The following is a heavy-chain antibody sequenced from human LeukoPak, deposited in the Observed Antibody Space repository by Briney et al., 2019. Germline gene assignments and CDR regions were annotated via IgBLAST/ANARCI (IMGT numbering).Heavy chain of an antibody. CDR3: ARDGGYYYMDV. CDR1: GFSFSYYN. Sequence: AGSLRLSCAASGFSFSYYNMNWVRQAPGKGLEWVSSLCSSSTYIYYADSVKGRFTVSRDDAKNALYLQMNSLRADDTAGYYCARDGGYYYMDVWVKGTTVTVSS. D-gene: IGHD3-16*01. CDR2: LCSSSTYI. V-gene: IGHV3-21*01. J-gene: IGHJ6*03.